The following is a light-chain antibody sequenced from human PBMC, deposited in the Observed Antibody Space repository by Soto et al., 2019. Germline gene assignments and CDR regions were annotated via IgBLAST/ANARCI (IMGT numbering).Light chain of an antibody. Sequence: DVVMTQSPLSLPVTLGQPASISCRSSQSLVYSDGNAYLNWFQQRPGQSPRRLIYTVSNRDSGVPDRFSGSGSGTDFTLKINSLQAEDAAVYYCHQYYSIPRTFGQGTKVEIK. V-gene: IGKV2-30*01. J-gene: IGKJ1*01. CDR3: HQYYSIPRT. CDR2: TVS. CDR1: QSLVYSDGNAY.